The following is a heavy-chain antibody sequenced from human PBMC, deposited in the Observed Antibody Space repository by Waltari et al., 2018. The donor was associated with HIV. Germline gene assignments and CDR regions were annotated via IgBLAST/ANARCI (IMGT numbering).Heavy chain of an antibody. CDR3: ARLHIVVTNWFDP. CDR1: GYSFTSYW. Sequence: EVQLVQSGAEVKKPGESLKISCKGSGYSFTSYWIGWVRQMPGKGLEWMGTIYPGHSDTSYIPSFQGQVTISADKSISTAYLQWSSLNASDTAMYYCARLHIVVTNWFDPWGQGTLVTVSS. V-gene: IGHV5-51*03. D-gene: IGHD2-21*01. CDR2: IYPGHSDT. J-gene: IGHJ5*02.